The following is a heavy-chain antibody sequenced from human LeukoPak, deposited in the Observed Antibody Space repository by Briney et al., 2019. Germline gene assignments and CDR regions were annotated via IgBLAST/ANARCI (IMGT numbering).Heavy chain of an antibody. CDR1: GFTFSSYA. V-gene: IGHV3-30*04. D-gene: IGHD1-26*01. Sequence: PGGSLRLSCAASGFTFSSYAMHWVRQAPGKGLEWVAVISYGGSNKYYADSVKGRFTISRDNSKNTLYLQMNSLRAEDTAVYYCARGGTYRVGATQCIDYWGQGTLVTASS. CDR3: ARGGTYRVGATQCIDY. J-gene: IGHJ4*02. CDR2: ISYGGSNK.